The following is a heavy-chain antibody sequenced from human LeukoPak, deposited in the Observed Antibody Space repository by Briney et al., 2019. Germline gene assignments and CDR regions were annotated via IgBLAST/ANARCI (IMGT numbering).Heavy chain of an antibody. CDR3: ARGRGYVWGSYRYTEYGY. V-gene: IGHV4-34*01. CDR1: GGSFSGYY. CDR2: INHSGST. D-gene: IGHD3-16*02. Sequence: SETLSLTCAVYGGSFSGYYWSWIRQPPGKGLEWIGEINHSGSTNYNPSLKSRVTISVDTSKNQFSLKLSSVTAADTAVYYCARGRGYVWGSYRYTEYGYWGQGTLVTVSS. J-gene: IGHJ4*02.